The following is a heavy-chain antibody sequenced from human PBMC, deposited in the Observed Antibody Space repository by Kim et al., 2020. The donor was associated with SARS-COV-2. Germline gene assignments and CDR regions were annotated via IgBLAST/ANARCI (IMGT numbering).Heavy chain of an antibody. CDR1: GFSFSTSW. CDR2: IKPDGSVT. J-gene: IGHJ4*02. Sequence: GGSLRLSCVVSGFSFSTSWMSWVRQAPGKGLEWVANIKPDGSVTSYVDSVKGRFTVSRDNAKISLFLQMNSLRAEDTAIYYCARDIQPRATDYWGQGTLV. V-gene: IGHV3-7*01. CDR3: ARDIQPRATDY. D-gene: IGHD1-1*01.